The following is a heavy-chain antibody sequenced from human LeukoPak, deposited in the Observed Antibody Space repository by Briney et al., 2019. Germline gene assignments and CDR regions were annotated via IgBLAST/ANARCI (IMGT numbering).Heavy chain of an antibody. J-gene: IGHJ4*02. D-gene: IGHD5-12*01. CDR1: SGSISNYY. CDR3: ARGYSGYDPFDY. Sequence: SETLSLTCTVSSGSISNYYWGWIRQPPGEGLDWIGYIYYSGRTNYNPSLKSRVTISLDTSKNQFSLKLSSVTAADTALYYCARGYSGYDPFDYWGQGTLVTVSS. CDR2: IYYSGRT. V-gene: IGHV4-59*01.